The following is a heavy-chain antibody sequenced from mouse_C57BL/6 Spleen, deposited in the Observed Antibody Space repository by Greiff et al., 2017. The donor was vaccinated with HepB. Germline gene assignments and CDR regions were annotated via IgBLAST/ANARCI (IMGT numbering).Heavy chain of an antibody. V-gene: IGHV1-18*01. J-gene: IGHJ1*03. CDR1: GYTFTDYN. CDR2: INPNNGGT. Sequence: EVQLQQSGPELVKPGASVKIPCKASGYTFTDYNMDWVKQSHGKSLEWIGDINPNNGGTIYNQKFKGKATLTVDKSSSTAYMELRSLTSEDTAVYYCARGPIRNYGSSPGYFDVWGTGTTVTVSS. CDR3: ARGPIRNYGSSPGYFDV. D-gene: IGHD1-1*01.